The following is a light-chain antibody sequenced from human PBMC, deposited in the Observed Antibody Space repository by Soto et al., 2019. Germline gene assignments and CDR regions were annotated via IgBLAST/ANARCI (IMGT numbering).Light chain of an antibody. CDR2: RAS. CDR3: QQYSGYPWT. V-gene: IGKV1-5*03. J-gene: IGKJ1*01. Sequence: DVQMTQSPSTLSASVGDRVTITCRASQSVNTWLAWFQQKPGKAPKVLIYRASNLEIGVPSRFSGSGSGKEFILTISSLQPDDFATYYCQQYSGYPWTFGQGTKVEIK. CDR1: QSVNTW.